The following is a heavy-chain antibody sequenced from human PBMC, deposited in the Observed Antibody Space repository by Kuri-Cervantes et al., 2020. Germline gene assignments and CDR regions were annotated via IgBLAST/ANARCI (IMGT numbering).Heavy chain of an antibody. Sequence: GSLRLPCTVSGYSISSGYYWGWIRQPPGKGLEWIGSIYHSGSTYYNPSLKSRVTISVDTSKNQFSLKLSSVTAADTAAYYCARYKPVRGVLYGMDVWGQGTTVTVSS. J-gene: IGHJ6*02. CDR1: GYSISSGYY. V-gene: IGHV4-38-2*02. CDR3: ARYKPVRGVLYGMDV. D-gene: IGHD3-10*01. CDR2: IYHSGST.